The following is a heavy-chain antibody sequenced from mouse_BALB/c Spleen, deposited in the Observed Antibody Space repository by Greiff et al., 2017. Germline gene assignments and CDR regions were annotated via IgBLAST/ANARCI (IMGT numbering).Heavy chain of an antibody. CDR2: ISSGGSYT. J-gene: IGHJ4*01. CDR3: ARGYRYYAMDY. D-gene: IGHD1-1*01. V-gene: IGHV5-9-4*01. CDR1: GFTFSSYA. Sequence: EVMLVESGGGLVKPGGSLKLSCAASGFTFSSYAMSWVRQSPEKRLEWVAEISSGGSYTYYPDTVTGRFTISRDNAKNTLYLEMSSLRSEDTAMYYCARGYRYYAMDYWGQGTSVTVSS.